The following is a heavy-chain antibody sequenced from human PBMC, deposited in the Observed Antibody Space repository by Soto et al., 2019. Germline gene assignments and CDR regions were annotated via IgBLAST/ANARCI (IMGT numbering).Heavy chain of an antibody. J-gene: IGHJ4*02. V-gene: IGHV4-39*01. CDR3: ARPLQSNALFSFDY. CDR1: GDSISGSSYY. Sequence: QVVLQESGPGLVKPSETLSLTCTVSGDSISGSSYYWGWIRQPPGKGLEWIGNIYYTGSTYYNPSLTSRDTMSVDTSKNQFSLKLSSVTAADTAVYYCARPLQSNALFSFDYWCQGTLVTVSS. D-gene: IGHD2-2*01. CDR2: IYYTGST.